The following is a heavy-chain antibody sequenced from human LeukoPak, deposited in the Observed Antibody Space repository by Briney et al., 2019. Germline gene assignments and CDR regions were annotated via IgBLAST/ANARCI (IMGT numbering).Heavy chain of an antibody. Sequence: PSETLSLTCAVYGGSFSGYYWSWIRQPPGKGLEWIGYVYYSGSTNYNPSLRSRVTISVDTSKNQFSLKLSSVTAADTAVYYCALSRGGYYDSTGPSWAFDIWGQGTKVTVSS. D-gene: IGHD3-22*01. CDR3: ALSRGGYYDSTGPSWAFDI. CDR2: VYYSGST. CDR1: GGSFSGYY. V-gene: IGHV4-59*01. J-gene: IGHJ3*02.